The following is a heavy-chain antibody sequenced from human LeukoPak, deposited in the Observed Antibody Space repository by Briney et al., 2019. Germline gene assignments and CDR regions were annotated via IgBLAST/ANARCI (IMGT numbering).Heavy chain of an antibody. J-gene: IGHJ3*02. Sequence: GGSLRLSCAASGFTFSSYTMNWVRQAPGKGLEWVSSISSSSSYINYADSVRGRFTISRDNAKNSLYLQMNSLRAEDTAVYYRAREVRIAASGRAFDMWGQGTMVTVSS. CDR1: GFTFSSYT. V-gene: IGHV3-21*01. CDR3: AREVRIAASGRAFDM. D-gene: IGHD6-13*01. CDR2: ISSSSSYI.